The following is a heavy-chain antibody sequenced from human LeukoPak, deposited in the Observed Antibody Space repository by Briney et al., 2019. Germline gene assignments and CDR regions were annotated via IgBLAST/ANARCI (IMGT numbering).Heavy chain of an antibody. V-gene: IGHV4-30-2*01. CDR3: AREGREVGAYTWFAP. D-gene: IGHD1-26*01. CDR1: GGSISSGGYS. CDR2: IYHSGST. J-gene: IGHJ5*02. Sequence: PSETLSLTCAVSGGSISSGGYSWSWIRQPPGKGLEWIGYIYHSGSTYYNPSLKSRVTISVDRSKNQFSLKLSSVTAADTAVYYGAREGREVGAYTWFAPWGQGTLVTVPS.